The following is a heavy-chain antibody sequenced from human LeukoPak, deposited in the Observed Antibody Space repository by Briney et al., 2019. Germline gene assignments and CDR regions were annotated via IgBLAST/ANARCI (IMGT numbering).Heavy chain of an antibody. CDR1: GGSIISSNHY. CDR3: ARQYDSKFRFDY. J-gene: IGHJ4*02. Sequence: SETLSLTCTVSGGSIISSNHYWGWTRQPPGKGLEWFGSISYSGGTAYNPSLRSRVTISVDTSKNQFSLKLSSVTAADTAVYYCARQYDSKFRFDYWGQGTLVTVSS. D-gene: IGHD3-22*01. CDR2: ISYSGGT. V-gene: IGHV4-39*01.